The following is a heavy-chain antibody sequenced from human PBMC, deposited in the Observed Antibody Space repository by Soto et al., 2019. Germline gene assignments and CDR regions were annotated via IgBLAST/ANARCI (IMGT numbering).Heavy chain of an antibody. V-gene: IGHV3-15*01. D-gene: IGHD1-26*01. CDR2: IKPKTDGGAV. J-gene: IGHJ4*02. Sequence: EVQLVESGGGLVEPGVSLRLSCVGSGFTFKNAMMSWVRQAPGKGLEWLGRIKPKTDGGAVDYGTPIKGRFSISRDYSKNTVYLQMNGLKSEDTAVYFCTTLAPWYGSNLDFWGPGTQVTVSS. CDR1: GFTFKNAM. CDR3: TTLAPWYGSNLDF.